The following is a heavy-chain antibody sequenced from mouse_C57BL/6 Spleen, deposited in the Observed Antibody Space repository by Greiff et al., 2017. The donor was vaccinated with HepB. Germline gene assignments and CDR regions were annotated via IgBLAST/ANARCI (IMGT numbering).Heavy chain of an antibody. D-gene: IGHD1-1*01. CDR1: GFSFNTYA. V-gene: IGHV10-1*01. CDR3: VRDYGSSYGDY. CDR2: IRSKSNNYAT. Sequence: EVKVVESGGGLVQPKGSLKLSCAASGFSFNTYAMNWVRQAPGKGLEWVARIRSKSNNYATYYADSVKDRFTISRDDSESMLYLQMNNLKTEDTAMYYCVRDYGSSYGDYWGQGTTLTVSS. J-gene: IGHJ2*01.